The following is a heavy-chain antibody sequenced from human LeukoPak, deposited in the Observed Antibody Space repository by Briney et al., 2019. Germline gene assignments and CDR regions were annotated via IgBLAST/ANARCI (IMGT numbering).Heavy chain of an antibody. CDR1: GFNVRKHG. J-gene: IGHJ4*02. CDR2: IGIDGSNK. CDR3: AKDGTRGIRFGKIAHYFDY. V-gene: IGHV3-30*02. D-gene: IGHD3-10*01. Sequence: TRGSLSLSCAAHGFNVRKHGMHWVGQAPGKELTWVAFIGIDGSNKYYADSVKGRFTISRYSSNNTLYLQMNSSNVEDQAAYDVAKDGTRGIRFGKIAHYFDYWGKGTLVTVSS.